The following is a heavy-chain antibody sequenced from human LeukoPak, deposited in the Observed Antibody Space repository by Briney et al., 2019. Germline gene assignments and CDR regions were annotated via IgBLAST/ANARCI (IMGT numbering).Heavy chain of an antibody. CDR3: ASYYYGSGSYYRKRWFDP. D-gene: IGHD3-10*01. CDR2: IYYSGST. Sequence: SETLSLTCTVSGGSISSYYWSWIRQPPGKGLEWIGSIYYSGSTYYNPSLKSRVTISVDTSKNQFSLKLSSVTAADTAVYYCASYYYGSGSYYRKRWFDPWGQGTLVTVSS. CDR1: GGSISSYY. V-gene: IGHV4-59*05. J-gene: IGHJ5*02.